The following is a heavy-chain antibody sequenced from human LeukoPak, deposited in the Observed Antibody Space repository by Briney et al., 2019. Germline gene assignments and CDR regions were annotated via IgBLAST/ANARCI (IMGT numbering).Heavy chain of an antibody. CDR3: AKAYCSSTRCSSDLYFQH. V-gene: IGHV3-30*02. J-gene: IGHJ1*01. CDR1: GFPFSSYG. Sequence: AGGSLRLSCAASGFPFSSYGMHWVRQAPGKGLEWVAFVRYDGSDKYYADSVKGRFTISRDNSKNTLYLQMNSLRPEDTAVYYCAKAYCSSTRCSSDLYFQHWGQGTLVTVSS. D-gene: IGHD2-2*01. CDR2: VRYDGSDK.